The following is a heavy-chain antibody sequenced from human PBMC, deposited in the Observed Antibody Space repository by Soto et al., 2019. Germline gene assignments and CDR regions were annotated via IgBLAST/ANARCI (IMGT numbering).Heavy chain of an antibody. Sequence: ASVKVSCKASGYTFTSYGISWVRQAPGQGLEWMGWINAGNGNTKYSQKFQGRVTITRDTSASTAYMELSSLRSEDTAVYYCASSYGSGSYLTPVYWGQGTLVTVSS. D-gene: IGHD3-10*01. J-gene: IGHJ4*02. CDR2: INAGNGNT. CDR3: ASSYGSGSYLTPVY. CDR1: GYTFTSYG. V-gene: IGHV1-18*01.